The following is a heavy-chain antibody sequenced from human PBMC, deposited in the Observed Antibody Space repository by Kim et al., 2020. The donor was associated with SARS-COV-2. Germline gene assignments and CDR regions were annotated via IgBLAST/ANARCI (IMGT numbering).Heavy chain of an antibody. V-gene: IGHV4-4*07. CDR3: ARIPVGGMDV. Sequence: SETLSLTCTVSGGSTRSYYWSWIRQPAGKGLEWIGRIYASGSTNYNPSLKSRITMSLDTSKNQFSLKLTSVTAADTAVYYCARIPVGGMDVWGQGTTVTVSS. J-gene: IGHJ6*02. D-gene: IGHD1-26*01. CDR2: IYASGST. CDR1: GGSTRSYY.